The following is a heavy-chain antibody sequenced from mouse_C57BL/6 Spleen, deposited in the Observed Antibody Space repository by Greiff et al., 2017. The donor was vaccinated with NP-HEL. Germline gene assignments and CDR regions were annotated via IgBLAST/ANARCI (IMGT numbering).Heavy chain of an antibody. CDR2: IRNKANGYTT. CDR3: ARYLITTVVADWYFDV. D-gene: IGHD1-1*01. Sequence: EVHLVESGGGLVQPGGSLSLSCAASGFTFTDYYMSWVRQPPGKALEWLGFIRNKANGYTTEYSASVKGRFTISRDNSQSILYLQMNALRAEDSATYYCARYLITTVVADWYFDVWGTGTTVTVSS. J-gene: IGHJ1*03. CDR1: GFTFTDYY. V-gene: IGHV7-3*01.